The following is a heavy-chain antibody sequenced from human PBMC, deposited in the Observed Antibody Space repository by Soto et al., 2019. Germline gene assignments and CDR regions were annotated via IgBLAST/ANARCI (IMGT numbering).Heavy chain of an antibody. CDR3: ARAITNRSISPSS. CDR1: GVIFGCYA. V-gene: IGHV3-21*05. Sequence: GGPLRLPFAAAGVIFGCYARSWVRQAQGKWLEWVECVSSSSTNLYYAYTVKGRFTTSRDNAKNAVYLQMNSQRAEDTGVYYCARAITNRSISPSSWRQGTLVTVPS. CDR2: VSSSSTNL. J-gene: IGHJ5*02.